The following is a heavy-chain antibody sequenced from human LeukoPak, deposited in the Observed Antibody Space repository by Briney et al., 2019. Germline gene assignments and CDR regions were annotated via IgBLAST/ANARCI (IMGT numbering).Heavy chain of an antibody. J-gene: IGHJ4*02. CDR2: IHPNSGGT. V-gene: IGHV1-2*02. CDR3: ARWGKYYYDSSGYYY. D-gene: IGHD3-22*01. Sequence: ASVKVSCTASGYTFTGYYMHWVRQAPGQGLEWMGWIHPNSGGTKYAQRFQGRVTVTRDTSISTVYMELSRLRSDDTAVYYCARWGKYYYDSSGYYYWGQGTLVSISS. CDR1: GYTFTGYY.